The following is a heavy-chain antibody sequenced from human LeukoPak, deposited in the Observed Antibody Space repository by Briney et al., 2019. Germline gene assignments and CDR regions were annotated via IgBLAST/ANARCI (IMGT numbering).Heavy chain of an antibody. Sequence: GGSLRLSCAASGFTFSSYAMHWVRQAPGKGLEWVAVIYSGGSTYYADSVKGRFTISRDNSKNTLYLQMNSLRAEDTAVYYCARGAIVVVPAASGPLGYWGQGTLVTVSS. V-gene: IGHV3-66*01. CDR2: IYSGGST. CDR1: GFTFSSYA. J-gene: IGHJ4*02. D-gene: IGHD2-2*01. CDR3: ARGAIVVVPAASGPLGY.